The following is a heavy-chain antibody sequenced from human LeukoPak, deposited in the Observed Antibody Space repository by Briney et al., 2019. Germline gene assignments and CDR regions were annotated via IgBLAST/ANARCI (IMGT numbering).Heavy chain of an antibody. CDR1: GFTFSRSW. CDR2: INDDGSTT. J-gene: IGHJ3*02. V-gene: IGHV3-74*01. Sequence: GGSLRLSCAASGFTFSRSWMHWVRQAPGKGLVWVSRINDDGSTTSYADSVKGRFTISRDNAKNTLYPQMNSLRAEDTAVYYCAKALSGSYYNDAFDIWGQGTMVTVSS. CDR3: AKALSGSYYNDAFDI. D-gene: IGHD1-26*01.